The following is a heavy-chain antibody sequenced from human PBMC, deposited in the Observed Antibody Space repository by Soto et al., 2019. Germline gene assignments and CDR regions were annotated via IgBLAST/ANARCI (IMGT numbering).Heavy chain of an antibody. V-gene: IGHV3-7*01. CDR2: IKQDGSEK. CDR1: GFTFISYW. CDR3: ARDPFDF. J-gene: IGHJ5*01. Sequence: GYLRLSCAASGFTFISYWTSWVRQAPGKGLEWVANIKQDGSEKYYVDSVKGRFTISRDNAKNSLYLQMNSLRAEDTAVYYCARDPFDFWGQGTLVTXST.